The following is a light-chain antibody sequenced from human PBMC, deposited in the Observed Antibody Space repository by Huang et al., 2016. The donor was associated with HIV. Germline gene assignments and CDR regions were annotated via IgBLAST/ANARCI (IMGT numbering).Light chain of an antibody. V-gene: IGKV3-20*01. Sequence: EIVLTQSPGTLSLSPGERAALSCRASEGIRSYYVAWYQQKPGQAPRLLISAASSRATGIPDRFSGSGSGTEFTLTISRLEPEDFAVYYCQHYGPTPSWTFGQGTKVEIK. J-gene: IGKJ1*01. CDR2: AAS. CDR3: QHYGPTPSWT. CDR1: EGIRSYY.